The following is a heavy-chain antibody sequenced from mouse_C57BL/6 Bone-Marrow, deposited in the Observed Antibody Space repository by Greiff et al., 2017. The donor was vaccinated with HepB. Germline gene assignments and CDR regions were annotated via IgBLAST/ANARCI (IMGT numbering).Heavy chain of an antibody. CDR1: GFTFSDYY. CDR3: ARHDYYGSSYGYAMDY. D-gene: IGHD1-1*01. CDR2: ISNGGGST. Sequence: EVKLVESGGGLVQPGGSLKLSCAASGFTFSDYYMYWVRQTPEKRLEWVAYISNGGGSTYYPDTVKGRFTISRDNAKNTLYLQISRLKSEDTAMYYCARHDYYGSSYGYAMDYWGQGTSVTVSS. V-gene: IGHV5-12*01. J-gene: IGHJ4*01.